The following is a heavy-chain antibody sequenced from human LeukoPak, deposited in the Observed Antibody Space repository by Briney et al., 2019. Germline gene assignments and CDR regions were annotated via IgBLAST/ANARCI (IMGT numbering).Heavy chain of an antibody. D-gene: IGHD5-24*01. CDR1: EFTFSSYS. J-gene: IGHJ4*02. Sequence: GGSLRLSCAASEFTFSSYSMNWVRQAPGKGLEWVSSISSSSNYIYYADSMKGRFTISRDNAKHSLYLQMNSLRAEDTAVYFCAREMAAGTFDYWGQGALVTVSS. CDR2: ISSSSNYI. V-gene: IGHV3-21*01. CDR3: AREMAAGTFDY.